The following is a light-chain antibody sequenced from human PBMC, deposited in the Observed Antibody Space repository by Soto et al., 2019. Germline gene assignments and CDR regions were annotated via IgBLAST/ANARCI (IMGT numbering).Light chain of an antibody. CDR3: QQYNRYSA. Sequence: DIQMTQSPSTLSASVGDRVTITCRASQSVSNWLAWYQQKRGKAPELLIFDASILKSGVPSRFSGSGSGTEFTLTISSLQPDDFATYYCQQYNRYSAFGQGTKVEIK. CDR2: DAS. CDR1: QSVSNW. J-gene: IGKJ1*01. V-gene: IGKV1-5*01.